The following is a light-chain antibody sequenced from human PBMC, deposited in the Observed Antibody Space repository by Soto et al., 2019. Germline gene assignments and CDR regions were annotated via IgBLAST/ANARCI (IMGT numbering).Light chain of an antibody. V-gene: IGKV1-5*01. CDR3: QHYGGMWT. CDR2: DAS. CDR1: QSISNR. J-gene: IGKJ1*01. Sequence: DIQMTQSPSTLSASVGDRVTITCRASQSISNRLAWYQQKPGKAPKVLIYDASNSEYGVPSRCSGSGFGTEFSLTISSLQPDDFASYWCQHYGGMWTFGQGTKVDIK.